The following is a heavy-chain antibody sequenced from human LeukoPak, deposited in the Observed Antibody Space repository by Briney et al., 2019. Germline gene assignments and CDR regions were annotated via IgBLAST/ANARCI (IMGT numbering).Heavy chain of an antibody. CDR3: SRDRQPSRCIGMDV. V-gene: IGHV3-11*01. D-gene: IGHD3-16*02. CDR1: GFTLSDHY. J-gene: IGHJ6*02. CDR2: ISGSGSAI. Sequence: GGSLRLSCAPSGFTLSDHYMSWIRQAPGGGAEWVACISGSGSAIYNADPVKGRFTISRDNAKNSPYLQMNSLGAEDTAVYYCSRDRQPSRCIGMDVWGQGTTVIVSS.